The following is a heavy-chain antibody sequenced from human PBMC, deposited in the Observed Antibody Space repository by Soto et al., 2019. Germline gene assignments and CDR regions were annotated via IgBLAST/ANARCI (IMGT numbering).Heavy chain of an antibody. CDR2: VKSKTDGGTT. CDR3: TTVKMITFGGVIRYYYYYMDV. J-gene: IGHJ6*03. CDR1: GFTFSSSW. D-gene: IGHD3-16*02. V-gene: IGHV3-15*01. Sequence: TGGSLRLSCAASGFTFSSSWMHWVCQAPGKGLEWVGRVKSKTDGGTTDYAAPVKGRFTISRDDSKNTLYLQMNSLKTEDTAVYYCTTVKMITFGGVIRYYYYYMDVWGKGTTVTSP.